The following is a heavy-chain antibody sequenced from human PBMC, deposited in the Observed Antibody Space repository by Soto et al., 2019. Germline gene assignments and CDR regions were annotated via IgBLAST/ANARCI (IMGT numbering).Heavy chain of an antibody. CDR2: IYPGDSDT. CDR3: ARSGTYSAYDI. J-gene: IGHJ3*02. CDR1: GYSFTTYW. Sequence: PGESLKISCKGSGYSFTTYWVAWVRQLPGKGLEWMGVIYPGDSDTKYSPSFQGQVTISVDRSISTAYLLWTSLKASDIAMYYCARSGTYSAYDIWGQGTMVTVSS. V-gene: IGHV5-51*01. D-gene: IGHD1-26*01.